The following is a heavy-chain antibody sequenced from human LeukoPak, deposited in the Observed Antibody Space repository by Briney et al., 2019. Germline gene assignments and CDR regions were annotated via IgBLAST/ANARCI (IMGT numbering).Heavy chain of an antibody. Sequence: PSETLSLTCAVYGGSFSGYYWSWLRQPPGKGLEWIGEINHSGSTNYNPSLKSRVTISVDTSKNQFSLKLSSVTAADTAVYYCARGKWVRLWLGAYFDYWGQGTLVTVSS. V-gene: IGHV4-34*01. CDR3: ARGKWVRLWLGAYFDY. CDR2: INHSGST. CDR1: GGSFSGYY. J-gene: IGHJ4*02. D-gene: IGHD5-18*01.